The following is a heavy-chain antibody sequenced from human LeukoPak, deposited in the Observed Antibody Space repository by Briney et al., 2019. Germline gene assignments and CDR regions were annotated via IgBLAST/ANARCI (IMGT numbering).Heavy chain of an antibody. D-gene: IGHD1-1*01. V-gene: IGHV4-61*02. CDR1: GGSISSGSYY. J-gene: IGHJ6*03. CDR3: ARDLVGYNWNDDPYYYMDV. CDR2: IYTSGST. Sequence: PSETLSLTGTVSGGSISSGSYYWSWIRQPAGKGLEWIGRIYTSGSTNYNPSLKSRVTISVDTSKNQFSLKLSSVTAADTAVYYCARDLVGYNWNDDPYYYMDVWGKGTTVTVSS.